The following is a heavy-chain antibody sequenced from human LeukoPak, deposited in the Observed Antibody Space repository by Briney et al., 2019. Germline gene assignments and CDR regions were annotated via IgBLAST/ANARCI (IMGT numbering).Heavy chain of an antibody. Sequence: GGSLRLSCVASGFSFSDYYMSWIRQAPGKGLEWVSYIGSTIYYADSVKGRFTISRDNAKNSLYLQMNSLRVEDTALYYCAKDVRGGCSGANCYYWGQGTLVTVSS. CDR1: GFSFSDYY. CDR2: IGSTI. D-gene: IGHD2-15*01. V-gene: IGHV3-11*01. J-gene: IGHJ4*02. CDR3: AKDVRGGCSGANCYY.